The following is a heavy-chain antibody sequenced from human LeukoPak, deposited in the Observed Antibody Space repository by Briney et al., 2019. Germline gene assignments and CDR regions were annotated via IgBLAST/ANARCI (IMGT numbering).Heavy chain of an antibody. D-gene: IGHD2-15*01. CDR2: INQDGSQT. V-gene: IGHV3-7*01. CDR3: ARDQQDIVVVVAATLESPDAFDI. CDR1: GFTFSNYR. J-gene: IGHJ3*02. Sequence: GALRLSCAASGFTFSNYRISWVRQPPGKGLDWVAHINQDGSQTSYVDSVKGRFTISRDNAKSALYLQMNSLRAEDTAVYYCARDQQDIVVVVAATLESPDAFDIWGQGTMVTVSS.